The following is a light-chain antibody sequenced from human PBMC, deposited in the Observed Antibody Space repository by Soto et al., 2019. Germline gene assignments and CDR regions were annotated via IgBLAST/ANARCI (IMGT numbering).Light chain of an antibody. V-gene: IGKV1-39*01. J-gene: IGKJ5*01. CDR1: ESISRH. CDR2: AAS. CDR3: QQTYSTLSIT. Sequence: DIQMTQSPSSLSASVGDRVTITCRASESISRHLNWYQQKPGKAPKILIYAASSLQNGVPSRFRGRGSGTDFTLTITNLQPEDFATYYCQQTYSTLSITFGQGTRLDI.